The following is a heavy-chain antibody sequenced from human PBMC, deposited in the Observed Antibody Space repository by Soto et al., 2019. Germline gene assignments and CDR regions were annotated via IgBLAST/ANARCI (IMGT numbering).Heavy chain of an antibody. CDR1: GGFFSSDA. Sequence: QVQLVQSGSEVKKPGSSVKVSCKASGGFFSSDAISWVRQAPGQGLEWLGGITPISGTPKYAQKFQGRVTSSADESTSTAYRDLSSLRFEDTAIYYCARIYCSGGICFPNWVDPWGQGTLVTVSS. CDR2: ITPISGTP. CDR3: ARIYCSGGICFPNWVDP. D-gene: IGHD2-8*02. J-gene: IGHJ5*02. V-gene: IGHV1-69*12.